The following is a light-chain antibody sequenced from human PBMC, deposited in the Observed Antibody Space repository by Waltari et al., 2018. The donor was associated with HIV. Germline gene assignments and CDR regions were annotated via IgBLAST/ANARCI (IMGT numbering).Light chain of an antibody. CDR1: QSVGSK. Sequence: EIAMTQSPASLSVSPGERATLSCRASQSVGSKLAWYQQKPGQAPRLLIYGASNRANDVPVRFSGSGSGTEFTLIISSLQAEDFAVYYCQQYDKWPPTFGQGTRLEIK. V-gene: IGKV3-15*01. CDR3: QQYDKWPPT. CDR2: GAS. J-gene: IGKJ5*01.